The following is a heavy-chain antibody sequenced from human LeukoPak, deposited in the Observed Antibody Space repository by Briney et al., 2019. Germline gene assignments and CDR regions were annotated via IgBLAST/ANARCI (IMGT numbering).Heavy chain of an antibody. CDR1: GGTFSSYA. CDR3: ARSLITMVRGVIISAIDY. D-gene: IGHD3-10*01. J-gene: IGHJ4*02. CDR2: IIPIFGTA. V-gene: IGHV1-69*06. Sequence: ASVKVSCKASGGTFSSYAISWVRQAPGQGLEWMGGIIPIFGTANYAQKFRGRVTITADKSTSTAYMELSSLRSEDTAVYYCARSLITMVRGVIISAIDYWGQGTLVTVSS.